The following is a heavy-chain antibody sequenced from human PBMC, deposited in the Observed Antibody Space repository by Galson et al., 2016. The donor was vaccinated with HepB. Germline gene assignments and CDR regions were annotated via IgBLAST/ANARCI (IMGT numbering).Heavy chain of an antibody. Sequence: TLSLTCTVSGGSISSGDYYWSWIRQHPGKGLEWIGYIYYSGSTYYNPSLKSRVSISVDTSKNQFSLEVRSVTAADTAIYYCARLFEQQLEWEDYWYFDLWGRGTLVTVSS. D-gene: IGHD6-13*01. J-gene: IGHJ2*01. CDR1: GGSISSGDYY. V-gene: IGHV4-31*03. CDR3: ARLFEQQLEWEDYWYFDL. CDR2: IYYSGST.